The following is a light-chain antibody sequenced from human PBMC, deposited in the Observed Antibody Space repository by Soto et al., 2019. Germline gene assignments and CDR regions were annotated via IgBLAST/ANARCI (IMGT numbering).Light chain of an antibody. CDR2: GAS. V-gene: IGKV3-20*01. CDR3: QQYGDTPLT. Sequence: EIVLTQSPGTLSLSPGERATLSCGASQSVSSSYLAWYQQKPGQAPRLLIYGASSRATGIPDRFSGSGSATDFTLTISRLEPEDFAVYHCQQYGDTPLTFGGGTKVDIK. J-gene: IGKJ4*01. CDR1: QSVSSSY.